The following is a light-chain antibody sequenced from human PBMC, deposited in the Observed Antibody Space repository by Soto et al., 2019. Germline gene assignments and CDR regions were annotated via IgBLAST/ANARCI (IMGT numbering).Light chain of an antibody. CDR3: QQYDSSPRT. J-gene: IGKJ1*01. Sequence: EIVLTQSPGTLSLSPGERATLSCRASQSISSSYLAWYQQKPGQAPRLLIYGASTRATGIPDRFSGSGSGTDFTLTINRLEPEDFAVYHCQQYDSSPRTFGQGTKVDIK. CDR1: QSISSSY. CDR2: GAS. V-gene: IGKV3-20*01.